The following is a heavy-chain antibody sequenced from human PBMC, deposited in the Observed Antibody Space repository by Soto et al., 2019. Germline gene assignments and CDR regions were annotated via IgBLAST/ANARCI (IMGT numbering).Heavy chain of an antibody. CDR2: ISYDGSNK. Sequence: GSLRLSCAASGFTFSSYGMHWVRQAPGKGLEWVAVISYDGSNKYYADSVKGRFTISRDNSKNTLYLQMNSLRAEDTAVYYCAKVSHHYDFWSGYSPDYYYMDVWGKGTTVTVSS. J-gene: IGHJ6*03. D-gene: IGHD3-3*01. CDR1: GFTFSSYG. V-gene: IGHV3-30*18. CDR3: AKVSHHYDFWSGYSPDYYYMDV.